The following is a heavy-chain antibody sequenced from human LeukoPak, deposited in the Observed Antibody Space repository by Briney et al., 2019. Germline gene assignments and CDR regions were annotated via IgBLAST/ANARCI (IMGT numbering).Heavy chain of an antibody. D-gene: IGHD2-8*01. Sequence: GSLSLSCAASGFTFSNYWMNWVRQAPGKGLEWVANIKQEGSDKNYVGSVRGRFTISRDNAKNLLYLLMHSLRVEDTAVYYCARSGSNGDDYWGQGTLVTVSS. CDR1: GFTFSNYW. J-gene: IGHJ4*02. CDR2: IKQEGSDK. V-gene: IGHV3-7*01. CDR3: ARSGSNGDDY.